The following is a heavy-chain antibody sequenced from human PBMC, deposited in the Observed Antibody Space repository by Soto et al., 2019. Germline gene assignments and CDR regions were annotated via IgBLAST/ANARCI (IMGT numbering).Heavy chain of an antibody. D-gene: IGHD2-15*01. Sequence: PGGSLRLSCAASGFTFSSYSMNWVRQAPGKGLEWVSYISSSSSTIYYADSVKGRFTISRDNAKNSLYLQMNSLRAEDTAVYYCARDPRRDCSGGSCYSGGYDEWGQGTLVTVSS. J-gene: IGHJ4*02. CDR3: ARDPRRDCSGGSCYSGGYDE. CDR1: GFTFSSYS. V-gene: IGHV3-48*01. CDR2: ISSSSSTI.